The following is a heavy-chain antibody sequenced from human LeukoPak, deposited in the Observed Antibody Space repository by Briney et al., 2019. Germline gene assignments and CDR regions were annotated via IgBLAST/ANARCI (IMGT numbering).Heavy chain of an antibody. V-gene: IGHV1-18*01. CDR1: GYTFSSYG. J-gene: IGHJ5*02. CDR3: AREGSYYNWVDP. D-gene: IGHD2-21*01. CDR2: ISTNNGDT. Sequence: ASVKASYKPSGYTFSSYGVIGVRQAPGQGLEWMGWISTNNGDTKYAQKLQGRVTLTTDTSTSTVYMDLRSLTSDDTAVYYCAREGSYYNWVDPWGQGTLVTVSS.